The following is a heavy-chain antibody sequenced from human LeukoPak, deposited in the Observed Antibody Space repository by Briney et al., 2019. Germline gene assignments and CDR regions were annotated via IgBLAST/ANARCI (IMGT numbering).Heavy chain of an antibody. Sequence: GGSLRLSCAASGFTFSDYYMSWIRQAPGKGLEWISYISKSGDTLYYANSVKGRFTISRDNAKNSLCLQVNTLSAEDTAVYYCARETGRSSWGAFDIWGQGTMVTVSS. CDR1: GFTFSDYY. CDR3: ARETGRSSWGAFDI. J-gene: IGHJ3*02. CDR2: ISKSGDTL. V-gene: IGHV3-11*04. D-gene: IGHD6-6*01.